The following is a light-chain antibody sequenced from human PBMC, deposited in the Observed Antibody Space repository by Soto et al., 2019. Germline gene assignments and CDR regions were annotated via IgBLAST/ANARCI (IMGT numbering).Light chain of an antibody. CDR2: EVK. Sequence: QSALTQPASMSGSPGQSITISCTGTSSDVGGHDYVSWYQQHPGKAPKLMIYEVKYRPSGVSNRFSGAKSGNTASLTISGLQAEDEADYYCCSYSTSTTRVFGGGTQLTVL. V-gene: IGLV2-14*01. J-gene: IGLJ2*01. CDR3: CSYSTSTTRV. CDR1: SSDVGGHDY.